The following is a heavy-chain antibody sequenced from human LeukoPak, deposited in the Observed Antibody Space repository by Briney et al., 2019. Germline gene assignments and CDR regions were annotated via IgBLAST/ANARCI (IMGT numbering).Heavy chain of an antibody. D-gene: IGHD3-3*01. J-gene: IGHJ4*02. CDR1: GFTFSSYS. CDR2: ISSDGSKK. CDR3: AKSEADFWSGYFDY. V-gene: IGHV3-30*18. Sequence: GGSLRLSCAASGFTFSSYSMNWVRQAPGKGLEWVTAISSDGSKKYYADSVKGRFTISRDNSKNTLYLQMNSLRVADTAVYYCAKSEADFWSGYFDYWGQGILVTVSS.